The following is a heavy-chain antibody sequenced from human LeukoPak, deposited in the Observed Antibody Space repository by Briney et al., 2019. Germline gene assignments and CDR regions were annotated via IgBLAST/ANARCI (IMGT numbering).Heavy chain of an antibody. V-gene: IGHV4-34*01. CDR1: GGSFSGYY. CDR3: ASRGVPAATDLAY. Sequence: SETLSLTCAVYGGSFSGYYGIWIRQPPGRGLEWIGEIDHSGSTNYNPSLKSRVTMSIDTSKNQFSLRLRSVTAADTAVYYCASRGVPAATDLAYCGQGTLVTVSS. D-gene: IGHD2-2*01. CDR2: IDHSGST. J-gene: IGHJ4*02.